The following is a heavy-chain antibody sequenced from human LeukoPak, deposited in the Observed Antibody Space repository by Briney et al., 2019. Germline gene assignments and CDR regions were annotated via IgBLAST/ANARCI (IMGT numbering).Heavy chain of an antibody. V-gene: IGHV3-30*02. D-gene: IGHD4-17*01. CDR3: TQDYGDGY. CDR1: GFTFNSYD. Sequence: PGGSLRLSCAASGFTFNSYDMHWVRQSPGKGLEWVAFIRYDGSNKYYADSVKGRFTISRDNSKNTLYLQMNSLRAEDTAVYYCTQDYGDGYWGQGTLVTVSS. J-gene: IGHJ4*02. CDR2: IRYDGSNK.